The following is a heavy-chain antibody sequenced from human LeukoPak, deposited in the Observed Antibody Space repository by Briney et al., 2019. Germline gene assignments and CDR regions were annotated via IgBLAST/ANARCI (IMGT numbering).Heavy chain of an antibody. J-gene: IGHJ4*02. V-gene: IGHV1-3*01. Sequence: ASVKVSCKASGYTLTNYVMHWVRQAPGQRLEWMGWINAGNGNTKYSRKFQGRVTFTRDTSASTAYMELSSLRSEDTAVYYCARDPAPDYFDYWGQGTLVTVSS. CDR1: GYTLTNYV. CDR3: ARDPAPDYFDY. CDR2: INAGNGNT.